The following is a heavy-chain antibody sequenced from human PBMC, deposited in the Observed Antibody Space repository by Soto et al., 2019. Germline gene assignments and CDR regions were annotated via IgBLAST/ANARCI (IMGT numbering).Heavy chain of an antibody. CDR1: GGSISSYY. V-gene: IGHV4-59*01. J-gene: IGHJ4*02. Sequence: SETLSLTCTVSGGSISSYYWSWIRQPPGKGLEWIGYIYYSGSTNYNPSLKSRVTISVDTPKNQFSLKLSSVTAADTAVYYCARGGINYYDSSGYYHGRYYFDYWGQGTLVTVSS. CDR3: ARGGINYYDSSGYYHGRYYFDY. D-gene: IGHD3-22*01. CDR2: IYYSGST.